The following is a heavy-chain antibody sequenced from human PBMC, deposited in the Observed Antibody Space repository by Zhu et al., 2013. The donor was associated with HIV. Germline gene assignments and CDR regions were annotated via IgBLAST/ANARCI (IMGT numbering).Heavy chain of an antibody. CDR2: MKSSNGDT. J-gene: IGHJ5*02. D-gene: IGHD3-22*01. Sequence: QVHLVQSGAEVKKPGASVKVSCKASGYTFSGHYIHWVRQAPGQGLEWMGWMKSSNGDTKYSERFQGRVTMTRDTSISTAYMELSRLRSDDTAVYYCARDRLISMKVVRPWFDPGAREPWSPSPQ. CDR3: ARDRLISMKVVRPWFDP. V-gene: IGHV1-2*02. CDR1: GYTFSGHY.